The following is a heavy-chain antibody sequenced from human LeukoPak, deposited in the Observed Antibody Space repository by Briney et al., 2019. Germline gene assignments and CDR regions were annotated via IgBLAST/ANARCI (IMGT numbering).Heavy chain of an antibody. CDR3: ARDDYGDYGTVDY. V-gene: IGHV4-39*07. J-gene: IGHJ4*02. CDR2: IYYSGST. D-gene: IGHD4-17*01. Sequence: SETLSLTCTVSGGSISSSSYYWGWIRQPPGKGLEWIGSIYYSGSTYYNPSLKSRVTISVDTSKNRFSLKLSSVTAADTAVYYCARDDYGDYGTVDYWGQGTLVTVSS. CDR1: GGSISSSSYY.